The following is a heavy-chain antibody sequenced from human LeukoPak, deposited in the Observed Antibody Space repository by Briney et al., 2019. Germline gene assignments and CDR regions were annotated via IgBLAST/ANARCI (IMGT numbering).Heavy chain of an antibody. Sequence: GGSLRLSCAASGFTFNTYAMSWVRQAPGKGLEWVSAISDSGGSAYYADSVKGRFTISRDNSKNTLYLQMNSLIPEDTAVYYCARQYISGQWYFDYWGQGTLVTVSS. CDR2: ISDSGGSA. CDR3: ARQYISGQWYFDY. V-gene: IGHV3-23*01. J-gene: IGHJ4*02. CDR1: GFTFNTYA. D-gene: IGHD5-18*01.